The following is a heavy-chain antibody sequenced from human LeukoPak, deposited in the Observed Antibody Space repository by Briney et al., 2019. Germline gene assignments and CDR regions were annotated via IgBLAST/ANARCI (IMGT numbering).Heavy chain of an antibody. Sequence: SETLSLTCTVSGGSVTDYYWSWIRQSPGKGLEWIGYIYYTGTSYNPSLKSRVTISADTSKNQFSLKLISVTAADTAVYYCARDITGSFDYWSQGNLVTVSS. CDR3: ARDITGSFDY. D-gene: IGHD1-14*01. CDR1: GGSVTDYY. J-gene: IGHJ4*02. V-gene: IGHV4-59*02. CDR2: IYYTGT.